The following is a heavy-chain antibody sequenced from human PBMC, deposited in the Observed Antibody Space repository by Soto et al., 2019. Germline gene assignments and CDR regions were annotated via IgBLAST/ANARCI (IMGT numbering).Heavy chain of an antibody. CDR3: ARDLEPTQSSLYYYGMDG. V-gene: IGHV1-69*13. D-gene: IGHD1-1*01. CDR2: IIPIFGTA. Sequence: SVKVSCKASGGTFSSYAISWVRQSPVQGLEWMGGIIPIFGTANYAQKFQGRVTITADESTSTAYMELSSLRSEDTAVYYCARDLEPTQSSLYYYGMDGWGQGTTVTVSS. J-gene: IGHJ6*02. CDR1: GGTFSSYA.